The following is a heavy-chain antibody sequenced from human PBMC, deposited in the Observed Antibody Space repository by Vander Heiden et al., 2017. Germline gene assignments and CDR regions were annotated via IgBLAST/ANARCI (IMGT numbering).Heavy chain of an antibody. J-gene: IGHJ4*02. CDR1: GGSFSGYY. CDR3: ARGLVRRDY. D-gene: IGHD6-13*01. CDR2: INNSGST. Sequence: QVQLQQWGAGLLKPSETLSLTCAVYGGSFSGYYWSWIRQPPGKGLEWIGEINNSGSTNDNPSLKSRVTISVDTSKNQFSMKMSSVTAADTAVYDCARGLVRRDYWGQGTLVTVSS. V-gene: IGHV4-34*01.